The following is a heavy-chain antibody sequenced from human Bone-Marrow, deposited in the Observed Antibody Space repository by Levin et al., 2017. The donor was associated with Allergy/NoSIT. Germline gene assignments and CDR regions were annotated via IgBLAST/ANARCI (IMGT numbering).Heavy chain of an antibody. J-gene: IGHJ4*02. CDR1: GFSFSNSW. Sequence: LSLTCGASGFSFSNSWMTWARQAPGKGLEWVANINEDGTDRYYVDSVKGRFTISRDNARNSLYLQMNSLRVEDTAVYYCTTETLRKPASYWGQGTLATVSS. CDR2: INEDGTDR. CDR3: TTETLRKPASY. V-gene: IGHV3-7*01.